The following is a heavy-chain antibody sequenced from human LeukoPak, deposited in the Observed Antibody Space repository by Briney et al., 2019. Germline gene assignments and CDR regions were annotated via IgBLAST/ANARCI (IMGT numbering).Heavy chain of an antibody. CDR1: GFIFDDFG. D-gene: IGHD1-1*01. J-gene: IGHJ4*02. CDR3: ARCTTGRTFGSLREIKRSREIDY. Sequence: PGGSLRLSCVASGFIFDDFGMTWVRQVPGKGLEWVSSIKWNGAVTAFRDSVKGRFTISRDNAKNSLYLQMNSLRVEDTAVYYCARCTTGRTFGSLREIKRSREIDYWGQGTLVTVSS. CDR2: IKWNGAVT. V-gene: IGHV3-20*04.